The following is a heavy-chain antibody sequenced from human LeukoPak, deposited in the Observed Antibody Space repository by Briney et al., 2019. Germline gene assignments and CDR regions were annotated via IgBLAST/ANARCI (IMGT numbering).Heavy chain of an antibody. V-gene: IGHV4-34*01. CDR2: INHSGST. D-gene: IGHD7-27*01. CDR3: ARGWGRRRYFDL. J-gene: IGHJ2*01. Sequence: SEALSLTCAVYGGSFRGYYWLWIRQPPARGLEGIGEINHSGSTNYNPSLKSPVTISVDTSKNQFSLKLSSVAAADTAVYSCARGWGRRRYFDLWGRGTLVTVSS. CDR1: GGSFRGYY.